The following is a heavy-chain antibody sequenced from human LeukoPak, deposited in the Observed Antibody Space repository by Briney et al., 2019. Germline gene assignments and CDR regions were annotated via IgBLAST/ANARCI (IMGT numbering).Heavy chain of an antibody. J-gene: IGHJ6*03. D-gene: IGHD1-7*01. CDR2: IYTSGST. CDR3: ARDFTGIGWNLDGVSYYMDV. CDR1: GGSISSGSYY. V-gene: IGHV4-61*02. Sequence: PSQTLSLTCTVSGGSISSGSYYWSWIRQPAWKGLEWIGRIYTSGSTNYNPSLKSRVTISVDTSKNQFSLKLSSVTAADTAVYYCARDFTGIGWNLDGVSYYMDVWSKGTTVTVSS.